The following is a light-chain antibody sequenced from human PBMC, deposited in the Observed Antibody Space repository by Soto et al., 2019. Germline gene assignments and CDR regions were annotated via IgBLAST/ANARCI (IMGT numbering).Light chain of an antibody. V-gene: IGKV1-5*01. Sequence: DIQMTQSPSTLSASVGDRVTITCRASQSVFSWLAWYQQKPEQAPKLLIYDASTLEGGVPSRFSGSGSGTGFTLTIGCLQHDHFAAYLCQQYTSFSWSFGQGTKVEVK. CDR2: DAS. CDR3: QQYTSFSWS. CDR1: QSVFSW. J-gene: IGKJ1*01.